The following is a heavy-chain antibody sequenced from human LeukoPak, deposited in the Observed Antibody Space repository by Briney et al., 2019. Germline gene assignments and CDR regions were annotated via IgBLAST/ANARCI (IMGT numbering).Heavy chain of an antibody. V-gene: IGHV1-8*02. CDR2: MNPNSGNT. D-gene: IGHD1-26*01. J-gene: IGHJ4*02. CDR3: EREGGGS. Sequence: ASVKVSCKASGYTFTSYYMHWVRQAPGQGLEWMGWMNPNSGNTGYAQKFQGRVTMNRNTSISPAYMGLGSLRSEDTAVYYCEREGGGSWGQGTLVTVSS. CDR1: GYTFTSYY.